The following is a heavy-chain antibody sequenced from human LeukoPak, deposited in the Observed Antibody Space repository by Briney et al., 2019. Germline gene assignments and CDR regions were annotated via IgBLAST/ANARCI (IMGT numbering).Heavy chain of an antibody. D-gene: IGHD6-6*01. Sequence: SETLSLTCAVYGGSFSGYYWSWIRQPPGKGLEWIGEINHSGSTNYNPSLKSRVTISVDTSKNQFSLKLSSVTAADTAVYYCARYSSSSGGMDVWGQGTTVIVSS. V-gene: IGHV4-34*01. CDR3: ARYSSSSGGMDV. CDR2: INHSGST. CDR1: GGSFSGYY. J-gene: IGHJ6*02.